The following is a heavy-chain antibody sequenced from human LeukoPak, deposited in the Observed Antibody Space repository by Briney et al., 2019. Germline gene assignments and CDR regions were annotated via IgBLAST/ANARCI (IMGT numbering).Heavy chain of an antibody. CDR3: ARDVLAAGATGTFDI. CDR1: TFTFSNYW. J-gene: IGHJ3*02. V-gene: IGHV3-7*03. D-gene: IGHD1-14*01. CDR2: IRQDGSEK. Sequence: GGSLRLSCAASTFTFSNYWMSWVRQAPGKGLEWVANIRQDGSEKYYVDSVKGRFTISRDNAKTSLYLQMNSLRAEDTAVYYCARDVLAAGATGTFDIWGQGTMVTVSS.